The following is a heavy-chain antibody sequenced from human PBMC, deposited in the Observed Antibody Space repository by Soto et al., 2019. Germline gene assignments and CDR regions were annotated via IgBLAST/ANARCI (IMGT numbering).Heavy chain of an antibody. V-gene: IGHV3-23*01. D-gene: IGHD3-10*01. J-gene: IGHJ4*02. Sequence: GGSLRLSSAASGFTFSSYAMSWVRQAPGKGLEWVSAISGSGGSTYYADFVKGRFTISRDNSKNTLYLQMNSLRAEDTAVYYCAKDVYGSGSYYIFFDYWGQGTLVTVSS. CDR2: ISGSGGST. CDR1: GFTFSSYA. CDR3: AKDVYGSGSYYIFFDY.